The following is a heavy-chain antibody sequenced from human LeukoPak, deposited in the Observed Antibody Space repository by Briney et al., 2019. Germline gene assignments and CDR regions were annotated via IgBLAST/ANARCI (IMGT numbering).Heavy chain of an antibody. Sequence: SETLSLTCAVYGGSFSDYYWSWIRQPPGKGLEWIGEINHSENTKYNPSLRSRVTISVDTSKNQFSLRLSSVTAADTAVYYCAGSSYIGLDFWGQGTLVTVSS. CDR3: AGSSYIGLDF. CDR1: GGSFSDYY. CDR2: INHSENT. J-gene: IGHJ4*02. V-gene: IGHV4-34*01. D-gene: IGHD3-22*01.